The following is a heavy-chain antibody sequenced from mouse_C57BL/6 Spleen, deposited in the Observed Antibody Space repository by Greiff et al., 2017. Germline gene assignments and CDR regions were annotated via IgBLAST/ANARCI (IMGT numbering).Heavy chain of an antibody. D-gene: IGHD3-2*02. V-gene: IGHV1-62-2*01. J-gene: IGHJ3*01. CDR3: ARHEDDSSGSWFAY. Sequence: VQLQQSGAELVKPGASVKLSCKASGYTFTEYTIHWVKQRSGQGLEWIGWFYPGSGRIKYNEKFKDKATLTADKSSSTVYMWLSKLSSDGSAFYFCARHEDDSSGSWFAYWGQGTLVTVSA. CDR1: GYTFTEYT. CDR2: FYPGSGRI.